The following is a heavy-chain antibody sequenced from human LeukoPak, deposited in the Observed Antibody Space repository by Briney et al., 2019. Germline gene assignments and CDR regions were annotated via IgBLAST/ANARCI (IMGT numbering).Heavy chain of an antibody. Sequence: GGSLRLSCAASGFTFSSYAMSWVRQAPGKGLEWVSAISGSGGSTYYADSVKGRFTISRDNSKNTLYLQMNSLRAEDTAVYYCAKDRREGELSFEAFDIWGQGTMVTVSS. V-gene: IGHV3-23*01. CDR1: GFTFSSYA. J-gene: IGHJ3*02. CDR2: ISGSGGST. CDR3: AKDRREGELSFEAFDI. D-gene: IGHD3-16*02.